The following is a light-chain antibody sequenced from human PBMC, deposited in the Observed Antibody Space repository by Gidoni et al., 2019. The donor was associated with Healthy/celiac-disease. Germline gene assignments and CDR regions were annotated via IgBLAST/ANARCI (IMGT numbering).Light chain of an antibody. CDR1: QSVSSSY. J-gene: IGKJ1*01. CDR3: QQYGSSPET. V-gene: IGKV3-20*01. CDR2: GAS. Sequence: ELVLTPSPGTLSLSPGERATLSCRASQSVSSSYLSWYQQKPGQAPRLLIYGASSRATGIPDRCSGSGSGTDFTLTISRLEAEDVAVYYCQQYGSSPETFGQGTKVEIK.